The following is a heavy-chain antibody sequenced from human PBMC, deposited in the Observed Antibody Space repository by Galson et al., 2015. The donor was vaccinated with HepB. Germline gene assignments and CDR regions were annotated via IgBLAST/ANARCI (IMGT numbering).Heavy chain of an antibody. Sequence: SVKVSCKASGYTFTIHYINWVRQAPGQGLEWMGWISAYNGDTNYAQNLQGRVTMTTDTSTSTAYMELRSLRSDDTAVYFCARDIAAAGVVFDSWGQGALVTVSS. J-gene: IGHJ4*02. CDR1: GYTFTIHY. CDR3: ARDIAAAGVVFDS. V-gene: IGHV1-18*04. D-gene: IGHD6-13*01. CDR2: ISAYNGDT.